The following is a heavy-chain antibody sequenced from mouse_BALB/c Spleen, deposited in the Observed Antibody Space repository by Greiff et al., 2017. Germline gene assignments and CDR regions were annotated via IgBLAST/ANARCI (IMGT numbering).Heavy chain of an antibody. CDR3: ASYYYGSS. CDR2: IYPGSGST. D-gene: IGHD1-1*01. J-gene: IGHJ2*01. V-gene: IGHV1-77*01. CDR1: GSTFTDYV. Sequence: VHVKQSGPELVKPGASVKMSCKASGSTFTDYVISWVTQRPGQGLEWIGEIYPGSGSTYYNEKFKGKATLTADKSSNTAYMQLSSLTSEDTAVYFCASYYYGSSWGQGTTLTDSS.